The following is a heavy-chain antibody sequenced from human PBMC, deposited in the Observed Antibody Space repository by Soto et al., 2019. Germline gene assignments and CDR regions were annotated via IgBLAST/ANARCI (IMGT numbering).Heavy chain of an antibody. V-gene: IGHV3-33*01. CDR3: ARAETYYDILTGYYTGDFYI. Sequence: PGGSLRLSCAASGFTFSSYGMHWVRQAPGKGLEWVAVIWYDGSNKYYADSVKGRFTISRDSSKNTLYLQMNSLRAEDTAVYYCARAETYYDILTGYYTGDFYIRGQGTMVPVSS. CDR1: GFTFSSYG. CDR2: IWYDGSNK. D-gene: IGHD3-9*01. J-gene: IGHJ3*02.